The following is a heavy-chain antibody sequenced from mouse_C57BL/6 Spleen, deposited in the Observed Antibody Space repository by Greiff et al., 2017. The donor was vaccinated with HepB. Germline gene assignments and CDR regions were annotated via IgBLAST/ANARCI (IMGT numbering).Heavy chain of an antibody. CDR3: SSAGVDPEFAY. CDR1: GFNFNDYY. Sequence: VQLKQSGAELVKPGASVKLSCTASGFNFNDYYMHWVKQRTEQGLEWIGRIDPEDGETKYAPKFQGKATITADTATNTDYLQLSSLTSEDTAVYFCSSAGVDPEFAYWGQGPLVTVSA. J-gene: IGHJ3*01. V-gene: IGHV14-2*01. CDR2: IDPEDGET.